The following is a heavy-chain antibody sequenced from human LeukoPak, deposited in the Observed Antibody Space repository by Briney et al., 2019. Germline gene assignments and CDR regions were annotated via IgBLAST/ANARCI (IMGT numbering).Heavy chain of an antibody. Sequence: SDTLSLTCTVSGDSISSYYWSWIRQPPGKGLEWMGHINYSGSTNYNPSLKSRVTMSLDTSKNQFSLKLSAVTAADTAVYYCAGGGTYIRYYFDFWGQGTLVTVSS. J-gene: IGHJ4*02. CDR2: INYSGST. CDR3: AGGGTYIRYYFDF. D-gene: IGHD1-26*01. CDR1: GDSISSYY. V-gene: IGHV4-59*08.